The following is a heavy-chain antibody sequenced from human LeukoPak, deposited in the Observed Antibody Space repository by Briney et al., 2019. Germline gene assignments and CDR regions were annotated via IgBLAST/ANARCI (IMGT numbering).Heavy chain of an antibody. Sequence: GGSLRLSCAASGFTFYSYAMTWVRQAPGKGLEWVSAISGSGTTTYYTDSVKGRFTISRDNSENTLYLQMNSLRAEDTAVCYCAKVDSGWYKGRFDYWGQGTLATVSS. CDR1: GFTFYSYA. CDR2: ISGSGTTT. V-gene: IGHV3-23*01. D-gene: IGHD6-19*01. J-gene: IGHJ4*02. CDR3: AKVDSGWYKGRFDY.